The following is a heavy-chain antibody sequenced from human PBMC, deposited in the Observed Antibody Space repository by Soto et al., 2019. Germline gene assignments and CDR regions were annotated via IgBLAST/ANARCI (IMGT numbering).Heavy chain of an antibody. CDR1: GFTFSSYD. D-gene: IGHD3-10*01. Sequence: GGSLRLSCAASGFTFSSYDMHWVRQATGKGLEWVSAIGTAGDTYYPGSVKGRFTISRENAKNSLYLQMNSLRAEDTAVYYCARDRRYYYGSGSPYYYYGMDVWGQGTTVTVS. J-gene: IGHJ6*02. CDR2: IGTAGDT. V-gene: IGHV3-13*01. CDR3: ARDRRYYYGSGSPYYYYGMDV.